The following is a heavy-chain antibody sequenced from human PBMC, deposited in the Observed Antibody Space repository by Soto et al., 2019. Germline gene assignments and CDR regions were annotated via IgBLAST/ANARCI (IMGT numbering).Heavy chain of an antibody. CDR3: AKDNEPYYDILTGYSAFDY. V-gene: IGHV3-23*01. J-gene: IGHJ4*02. CDR1: GFTFSSYA. Sequence: PGGSLRLSCAASGFTFSSYAMSWVRQAPGKGLEWVSAISGSGGSTYYADSVKGRFTISRDNSKNTLYLQMNSLRAEDTAVYYCAKDNEPYYDILTGYSAFDYWGQGTLVTVSS. D-gene: IGHD3-9*01. CDR2: ISGSGGST.